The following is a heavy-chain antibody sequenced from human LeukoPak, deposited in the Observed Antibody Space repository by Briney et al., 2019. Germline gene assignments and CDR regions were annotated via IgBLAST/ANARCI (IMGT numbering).Heavy chain of an antibody. CDR2: MNPNSGNT. J-gene: IGHJ4*02. CDR1: GYTFTSYD. CDR3: ARQARAAAGTIDY. D-gene: IGHD6-13*01. Sequence: ASVKVSCKASGYTFTSYDINWVRQATGQGLEWMAWMNPNSGNTGYAQKFQGRVTMTRNTSISTAYMELSSLRSEDTAVYYCARQARAAAGTIDYWGQGTLVSVSS. V-gene: IGHV1-8*01.